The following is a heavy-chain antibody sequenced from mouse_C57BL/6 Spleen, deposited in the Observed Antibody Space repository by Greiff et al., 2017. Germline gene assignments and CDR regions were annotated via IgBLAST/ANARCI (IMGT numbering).Heavy chain of an antibody. J-gene: IGHJ1*03. CDR2: ISSGSSTI. D-gene: IGHD1-1*01. V-gene: IGHV5-17*01. CDR1: GFTFSDYG. Sequence: EVKLVESGGGLVKPGGSLKLSCAASGFTFSDYGMHWVRQAPEKGLEWVAYISSGSSTIYYADTVKGRFTMSSDNAKNTLFLQMTSLRSEDTAMYYCARRGPLYYGSSSYFDVWGTGTTVTVSS. CDR3: ARRGPLYYGSSSYFDV.